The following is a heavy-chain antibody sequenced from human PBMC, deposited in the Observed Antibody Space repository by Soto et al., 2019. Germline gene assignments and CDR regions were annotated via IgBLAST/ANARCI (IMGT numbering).Heavy chain of an antibody. D-gene: IGHD2-8*01. CDR1: GYTFINYA. J-gene: IGHJ6*02. CDR3: ARDVAEPSTNTRSFSSFDV. CDR2: INVGNSGT. Sequence: QLVQSGAGVKSPGASVTLSCKGSGYTFINYAIHWVRQAPGRGLEWMGWINVGNSGTQYSQKFQGRVSITKDTFASTVYTELRILRAEDTPVYCSARDVAEPSTNTRSFSSFDVWGQGTTVTVSS. V-gene: IGHV1-3*01.